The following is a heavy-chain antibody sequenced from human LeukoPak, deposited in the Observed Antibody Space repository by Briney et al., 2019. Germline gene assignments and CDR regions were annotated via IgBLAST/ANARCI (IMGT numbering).Heavy chain of an antibody. CDR1: GGSISSYY. J-gene: IGHJ5*02. Sequence: PSETLSLTCTVSGGSISSYYWSWIRQPPGKGLEWIGYIYYSGSTNYNPSLKSRVTISVDTSKNQFSLKLSSVTAADTAVYYCARHGAAAVFSWFDPWGQGTLVTVSS. V-gene: IGHV4-59*08. CDR3: ARHGAAAVFSWFDP. CDR2: IYYSGST. D-gene: IGHD6-13*01.